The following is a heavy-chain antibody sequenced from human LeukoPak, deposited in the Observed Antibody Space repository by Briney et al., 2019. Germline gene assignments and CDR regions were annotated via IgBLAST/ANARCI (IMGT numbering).Heavy chain of an antibody. V-gene: IGHV1-8*01. Sequence: EASVKVSCKASGYTFTSYDINWVRQATGQGLEWMGWMNPNSGNTGYAQKFQGTVTMTRNTSISTAYMELSSLRSEDTAVYYCARVGPYGGNSAPYAFDIWGQGTMVTVSS. D-gene: IGHD4-23*01. J-gene: IGHJ3*02. CDR3: ARVGPYGGNSAPYAFDI. CDR1: GYTFTSYD. CDR2: MNPNSGNT.